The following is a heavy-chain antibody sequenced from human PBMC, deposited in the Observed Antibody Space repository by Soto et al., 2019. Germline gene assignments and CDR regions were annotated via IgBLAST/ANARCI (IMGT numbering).Heavy chain of an antibody. CDR2: ISYDGRKT. CDR1: GFTFSVFG. J-gene: IGHJ4*02. Sequence: QVHLAESGGGVVQPGTSLRLSCAASGFTFSVFGMHWVRQAPGKGLEWVAVISYDGRKTFYADSVEGRFTISRDNSKNTLYLPMCSLTPADTVLYFWAQGPFSANNEDYYLESWGQGTLVTVSS. CDR3: AQGPFSANNEDYYLES. V-gene: IGHV3-33*05. D-gene: IGHD1-1*01.